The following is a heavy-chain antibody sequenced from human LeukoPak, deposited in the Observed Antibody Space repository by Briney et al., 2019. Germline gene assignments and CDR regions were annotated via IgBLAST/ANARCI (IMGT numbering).Heavy chain of an antibody. V-gene: IGHV1-69*05. J-gene: IGHJ4*02. CDR2: FGTS. CDR3: ARGRLDYYDSSGRMYYFDY. D-gene: IGHD3-22*01. Sequence: FGTSNYAQKFQGRVTITTDESTSTAYMELSSLRSEDTAVYYCARGRLDYYDSSGRMYYFDYWGQGTLVTVSS.